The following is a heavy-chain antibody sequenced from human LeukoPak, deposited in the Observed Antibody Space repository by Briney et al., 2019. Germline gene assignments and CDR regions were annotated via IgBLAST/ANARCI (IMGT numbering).Heavy chain of an antibody. CDR1: GFTFSSYA. Sequence: PRGSLRLSCAASGFTFSSYAMSWVRQAPGKGLEWVSSISGSGGDTYYADSVKGRFTISRDNSKNTLYLQMNSLRAEDTAVYYCAKPRPDTNWGFALDYWGQGTLVTVSS. CDR3: AKPRPDTNWGFALDY. D-gene: IGHD7-27*01. CDR2: ISGSGGDT. V-gene: IGHV3-23*01. J-gene: IGHJ4*02.